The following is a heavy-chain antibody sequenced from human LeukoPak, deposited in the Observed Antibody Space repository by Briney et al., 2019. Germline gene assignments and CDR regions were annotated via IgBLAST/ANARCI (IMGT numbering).Heavy chain of an antibody. CDR1: GFTFSDSY. CDR2: ISGSCHDI. CDR3: AELGITMIGGV. Sequence: GGSLRLSCAASGFTFSDSYMTWVRQAPGKGVEWVAYISGSCHDINYSESAKGRFTISRDNAKISLYLQMNSLRAEDTAVYYCAELGITMIGGVWGKGTTVTISS. V-gene: IGHV3-11*04. D-gene: IGHD3-10*02. J-gene: IGHJ6*04.